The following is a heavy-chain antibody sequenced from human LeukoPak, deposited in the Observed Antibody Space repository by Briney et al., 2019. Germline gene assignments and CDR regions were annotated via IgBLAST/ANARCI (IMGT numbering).Heavy chain of an antibody. CDR2: ISYDGSNK. V-gene: IGHV3-30*03. J-gene: IGHJ4*02. CDR3: ARSPLRYCSGGSCPNHFDY. D-gene: IGHD2-15*01. Sequence: GGSLRLSCAASGFTFSSYSMNWVRQAPGKGLEWVAVISYDGSNKYYADSVKGRFTISRDNSKNTLYLQMNSLRAEDTAVYYCARSPLRYCSGGSCPNHFDYWGQGTLVTVSS. CDR1: GFTFSSYS.